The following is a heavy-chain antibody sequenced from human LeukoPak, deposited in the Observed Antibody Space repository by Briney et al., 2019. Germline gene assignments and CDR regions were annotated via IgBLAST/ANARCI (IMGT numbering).Heavy chain of an antibody. V-gene: IGHV1-2*06. CDR2: INPNSGGT. CDR1: GYTFTGYY. D-gene: IGHD4-17*01. J-gene: IGHJ6*02. CDR3: ASHVYGDYHDYYYYGMDI. Sequence: ASVKVSCKASGYTFTGYYMHWVRQAPGQGLEWMGRINPNSGGTNYAQKFQGRVTMTRDTSISTAYVELSRLRSDDTAVYYCASHVYGDYHDYYYYGMDIWGQGTTVTVSS.